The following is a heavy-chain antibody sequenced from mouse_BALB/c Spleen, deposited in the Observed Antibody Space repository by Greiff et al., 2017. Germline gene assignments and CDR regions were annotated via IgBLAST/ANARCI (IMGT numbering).Heavy chain of an antibody. Sequence: VQLHQSGPELVRPGVSVKISCKGSGYTFTDYAMHWVKQSHAKSLEWLGVISTYYGNTNYNQKFKGKATMTVDKSSSTAYMELARLTSEDSAIYYSARRGGKDYAMDYWGQGTSVTVSA. CDR1: GYTFTDYA. V-gene: IGHV1-67*01. CDR3: ARRGGKDYAMDY. CDR2: ISTYYGNT. J-gene: IGHJ4*01. D-gene: IGHD1-3*01.